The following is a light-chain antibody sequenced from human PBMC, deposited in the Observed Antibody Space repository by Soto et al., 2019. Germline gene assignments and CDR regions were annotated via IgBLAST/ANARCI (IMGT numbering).Light chain of an antibody. Sequence: XXXXTXSXRASQSVSSSYLAWYQQKPGQAPRPLIYGASSRAIGIPDRFSGSGSGTDFTLTISRLEPEDFAVYYCQQYGSSPWTFGQGTKVDIK. CDR3: QQYGSSPWT. CDR2: GAS. CDR1: QSVSSSY. J-gene: IGKJ1*01. V-gene: IGKV3-20*01.